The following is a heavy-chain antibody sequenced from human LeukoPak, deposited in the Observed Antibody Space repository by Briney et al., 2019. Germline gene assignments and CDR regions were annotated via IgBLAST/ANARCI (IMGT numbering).Heavy chain of an antibody. J-gene: IGHJ3*02. CDR1: GYSFTNYW. D-gene: IGHD5-18*01. CDR2: IYPGDSDT. Sequence: GESLKISCKGSGYSFTNYWIGWVRQMPGKGLEWMGIIYPGDSDTRYSPSFQGQVTISADKSINTAYLQWSSLKASGTAMYYCARGYSYGHGPDAFDIWGQGTMVTVSS. CDR3: ARGYSYGHGPDAFDI. V-gene: IGHV5-51*01.